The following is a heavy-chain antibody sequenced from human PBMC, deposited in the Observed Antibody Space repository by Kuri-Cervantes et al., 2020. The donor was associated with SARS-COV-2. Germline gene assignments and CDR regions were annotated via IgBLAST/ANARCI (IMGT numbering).Heavy chain of an antibody. CDR3: ARVVIPAALDY. Sequence: GGSLRLSCAASGFTFSSYEMNWVRQAPGKGLEWVSYISSSGSTIYYADSVKGRFTISRDNAKNSLYLQMNSLRAGDTAVYYCARVVIPAALDYLGQGTLVTVSS. CDR1: GFTFSSYE. CDR2: ISSSGSTI. V-gene: IGHV3-48*03. D-gene: IGHD2-2*01. J-gene: IGHJ4*02.